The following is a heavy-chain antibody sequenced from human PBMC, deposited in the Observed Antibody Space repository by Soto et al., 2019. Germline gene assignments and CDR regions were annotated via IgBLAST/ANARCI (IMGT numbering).Heavy chain of an antibody. J-gene: IGHJ4*02. V-gene: IGHV4-39*01. D-gene: IGHD6-6*01. Sequence: SETLSLTCTVSGGSISSSSYHWCWIRHPPGKGLEWIGTIYYSGSTYYNPSLRSRVTISVDTSKNQFSLKLSSVIAADTAVYFCARRSRKYDSWGQGTLVTVSS. CDR3: ARRSRKYDS. CDR1: GGSISSSSYH. CDR2: IYYSGST.